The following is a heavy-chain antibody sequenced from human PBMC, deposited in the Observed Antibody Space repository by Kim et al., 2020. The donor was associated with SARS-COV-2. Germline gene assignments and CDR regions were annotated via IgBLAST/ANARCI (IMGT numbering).Heavy chain of an antibody. CDR3: AKDTSLDGDYDWDYFDY. Sequence: GGSLRLSCAASGFTFDDYTMHWVRQAPGKGLEWVSLISWDGGSTYYADSVKGRFTISRDNSKNSLYLQMNSLRTEDTALYYCAKDTSLDGDYDWDYFDYWGQGTLVTVSS. V-gene: IGHV3-43*01. CDR1: GFTFDDYT. D-gene: IGHD4-17*01. CDR2: ISWDGGST. J-gene: IGHJ4*02.